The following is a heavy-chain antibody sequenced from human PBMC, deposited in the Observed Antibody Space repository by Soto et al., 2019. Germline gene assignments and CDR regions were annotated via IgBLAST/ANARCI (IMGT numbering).Heavy chain of an antibody. Sequence: GGSLRLSCAASGFTFSTYGMHWVRQAPGKGLEWVAVISHDGSNEYYADSVKGRFTISRDNFKNMVYLQMNSLRPEDTAVYYCAKHRDLVALGYNFDHWGQGTQVTVSS. D-gene: IGHD1-1*01. CDR2: ISHDGSNE. J-gene: IGHJ5*02. CDR1: GFTFSTYG. CDR3: AKHRDLVALGYNFDH. V-gene: IGHV3-30*18.